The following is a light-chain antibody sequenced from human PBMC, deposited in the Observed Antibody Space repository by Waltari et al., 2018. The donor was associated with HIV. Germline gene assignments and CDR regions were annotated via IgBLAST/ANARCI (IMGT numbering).Light chain of an antibody. CDR2: DVS. Sequence: QSALTQPASVSGSPGPSLTISCTGTSSDVGGYNYVSGYQQPPGKAPKLMIYDVSNRPSGVSNRFSGSKSGNTASLTISGLQAEDEADYYCSSYTSNITRVFGGGTKLTVL. CDR3: SSYTSNITRV. CDR1: SSDVGGYNY. V-gene: IGLV2-14*03. J-gene: IGLJ3*02.